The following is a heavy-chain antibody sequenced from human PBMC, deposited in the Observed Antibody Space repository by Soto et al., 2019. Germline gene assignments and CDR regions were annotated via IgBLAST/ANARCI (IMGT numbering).Heavy chain of an antibody. CDR3: ARGEGCSARY. J-gene: IGHJ4*02. Sequence: GASVKVSCKASGGTFSSYVISWVRQAPGQRLAWMGGIIPIFGTANYAHKFQGRVTITADESTSTAYMELRSMRSEDTAVYYCARGEGCSARYWGQGTLVTVSS. CDR2: IIPIFGTA. CDR1: GGTFSSYV. V-gene: IGHV1-69*13. D-gene: IGHD2-15*01.